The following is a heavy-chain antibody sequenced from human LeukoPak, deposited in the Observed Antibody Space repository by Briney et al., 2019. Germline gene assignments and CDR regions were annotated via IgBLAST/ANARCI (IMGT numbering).Heavy chain of an antibody. CDR2: MNPNSGGT. CDR1: GYTFTGYY. D-gene: IGHD1-26*01. J-gene: IGHJ4*02. V-gene: IGHV1-2*02. CDR3: ATVVGARGGDYFDY. Sequence: ASVKVSCKASGYTFTGYYMHWVRQAPGQGLEWMGWMNPNSGGTNYAQKFQGRVTMTMDTSISTAYMELSRLRSDDTAVYYCATVVGARGGDYFDYWGQGTLVTVPS.